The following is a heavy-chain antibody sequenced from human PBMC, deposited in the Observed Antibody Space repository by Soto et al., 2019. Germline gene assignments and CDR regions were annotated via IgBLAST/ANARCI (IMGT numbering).Heavy chain of an antibody. Sequence: HPGGSLRLSCAVSGFTVSYNYMNWVSQAPGKGLEWVSVIYRGGDTFYADSVKGRFTISRDNSKNTLYLQMNSLRAEDTAVYYCARGMYGSGSYYIGDAFDMWGQGTMVTVSS. CDR2: IYRGGDT. CDR3: ARGMYGSGSYYIGDAFDM. V-gene: IGHV3-53*01. J-gene: IGHJ3*02. D-gene: IGHD3-10*01. CDR1: GFTVSYNY.